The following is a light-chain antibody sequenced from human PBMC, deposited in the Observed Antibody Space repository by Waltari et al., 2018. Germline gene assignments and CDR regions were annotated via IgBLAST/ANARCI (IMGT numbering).Light chain of an antibody. CDR3: GTWDNALSAV. Sequence: QSVLTQPPSVSAAPGQKVTISCSGTTPNIGNNYCSWYQQFPGAAPKVLIYGNDRRASGIPDRFSGSKSGTSATLDINDLQPGDEADYYCGTWDNALSAVFGGGTKVTVL. J-gene: IGLJ2*01. V-gene: IGLV1-51*02. CDR2: GND. CDR1: TPNIGNNY.